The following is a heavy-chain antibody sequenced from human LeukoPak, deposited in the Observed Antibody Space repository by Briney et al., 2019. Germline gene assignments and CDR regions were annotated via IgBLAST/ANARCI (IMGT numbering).Heavy chain of an antibody. J-gene: IGHJ4*02. Sequence: SETLSLTCTVSGYSISSGYYWNWIRPLPGKGLEWIGNIYRSGSTNYNPSLRSRATISVDTSKNQFSLKVSSVTAADTAVYYCVRGVLYWGQGTLVTVSS. D-gene: IGHD3-10*01. V-gene: IGHV4-38-2*02. CDR2: IYRSGST. CDR3: VRGVLY. CDR1: GYSISSGYY.